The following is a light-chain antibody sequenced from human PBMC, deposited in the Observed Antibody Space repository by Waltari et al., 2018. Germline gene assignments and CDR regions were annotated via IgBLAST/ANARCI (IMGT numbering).Light chain of an antibody. V-gene: IGKV1-33*01. CDR2: DAS. J-gene: IGKJ2*01. CDR1: QSISSY. Sequence: DIVMTQSPATLSSSLGDRVTITCQASQSISSYLNWYQHKPGKPPRLLIYDASNRATGVPSRFSGSASGTDFSLTITSLQPEDFAAYSCQQLANFPPTFGQGTRVE. CDR3: QQLANFPPT.